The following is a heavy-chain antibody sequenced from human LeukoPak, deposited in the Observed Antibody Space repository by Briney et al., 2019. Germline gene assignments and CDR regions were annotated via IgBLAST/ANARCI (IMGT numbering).Heavy chain of an antibody. V-gene: IGHV4-34*01. Sequence: SETLSLTCAVYGGSFSGYYWSWIRQPPGKGLEWIGEINHSGSTNYNPSLKSRVTISVDTSKNQFSLKLSSVTAADTAVLYCPRVAAADAFDIWGQGTMVTVSS. CDR3: PRVAAADAFDI. CDR2: INHSGST. J-gene: IGHJ3*02. CDR1: GGSFSGYY. D-gene: IGHD6-13*01.